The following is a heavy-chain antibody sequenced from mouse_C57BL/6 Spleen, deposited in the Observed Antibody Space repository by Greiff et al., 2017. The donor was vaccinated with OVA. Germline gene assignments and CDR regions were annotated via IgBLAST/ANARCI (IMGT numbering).Heavy chain of an antibody. CDR1: GYTFTSYW. CDR3: AKGSSYSMGY. V-gene: IGHV1-72*01. J-gene: IGHJ4*01. CDR2: IDPNRGGT. D-gene: IGHD1-1*01. Sequence: VQLQQPGAELVKPGASVKLSCKASGYTFTSYWMTWVKQRPGRGLEWIGRIDPNRGGTKYNEKFKSKATLTVDKPSSTAYMQLSSLTSEDSAVYNCAKGSSYSMGYWGQGTSVTVSS.